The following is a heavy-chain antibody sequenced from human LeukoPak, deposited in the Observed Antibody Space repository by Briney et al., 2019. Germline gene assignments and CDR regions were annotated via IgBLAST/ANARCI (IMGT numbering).Heavy chain of an antibody. CDR1: GFTFSSYE. CDR2: ISSSGSTI. J-gene: IGHJ3*02. V-gene: IGHV3-48*03. D-gene: IGHD3-10*01. CDR3: ARATYQGESVAFDI. Sequence: GGSLRLSCAASGFTFSSYEMNWVRQAPGKGLEWVSYISSSGSTIYYADSVKGRFTISRDNAKNSLYLQMNSLRAEDTAVYYCARATYQGESVAFDIWGQGTMVTVSS.